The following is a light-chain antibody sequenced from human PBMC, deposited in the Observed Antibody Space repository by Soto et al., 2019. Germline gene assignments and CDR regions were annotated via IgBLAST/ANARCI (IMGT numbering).Light chain of an antibody. CDR2: GAS. CDR3: QQYGSSPPIT. V-gene: IGKV3-20*01. CDR1: QSVSSSY. J-gene: IGKJ5*01. Sequence: EIVVTQSPGTLSLSPGERATLSCRASQSVSSSYLAWYQQKPGQAPSLLIYGASSRATGIPDRFSGSGSGKDFTLTISRLEPEDFEVYYCQQYGSSPPITFGRGTRLEIK.